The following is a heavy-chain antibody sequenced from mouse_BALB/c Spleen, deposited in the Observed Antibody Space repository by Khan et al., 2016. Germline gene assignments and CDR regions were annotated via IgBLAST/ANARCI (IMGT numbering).Heavy chain of an antibody. Sequence: QVQLKESGPGLVAPSQSLSITCTVSGFSLTSYGVHWVRQPPGKGLEWLVVIWSDGSTTYNSALKSRLSISKDNSTSQVFLQMNSLQTDDTAMYYCARRDDGGGAMDYWGQGTSVTVSS. CDR3: ARRDDGGGAMDY. CDR1: GFSLTSYG. V-gene: IGHV2-6*02. CDR2: IWSDGST. D-gene: IGHD2-3*01. J-gene: IGHJ4*01.